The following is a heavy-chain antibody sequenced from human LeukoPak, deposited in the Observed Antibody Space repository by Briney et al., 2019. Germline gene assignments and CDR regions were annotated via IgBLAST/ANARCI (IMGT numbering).Heavy chain of an antibody. CDR1: GGSISSYY. D-gene: IGHD3-10*01. Sequence: PSETLSLTCTVSGGSISSYYWSWIRQPAGKGLEWIGRIYTSGSTNYNPSLKSRVTMSVDTSKNQFSLKLSSVTAADTAVYYCARDLHPITMVRGVIQGNNWFDPWGQGTLVTVSS. J-gene: IGHJ5*02. CDR3: ARDLHPITMVRGVIQGNNWFDP. V-gene: IGHV4-4*07. CDR2: IYTSGST.